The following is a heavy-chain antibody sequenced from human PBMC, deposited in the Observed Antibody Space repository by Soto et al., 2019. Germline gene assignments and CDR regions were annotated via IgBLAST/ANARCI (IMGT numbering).Heavy chain of an antibody. V-gene: IGHV3-15*07. CDR3: TTRRLAVEWWELLGGFDP. CDR1: GFTFSNAW. CDR2: IKSKTDGGTT. Sequence: GGSLRLSCAASGFTFSNAWMNWVRQAPGKGLEWVGRIKSKTDGGTTDYAAPVKGRFTISRDDSKNTLYLQMNSLKTEDTAVYYCTTRRLAVEWWELLGGFDPWGQGTLVTVSS. J-gene: IGHJ5*02. D-gene: IGHD1-26*01.